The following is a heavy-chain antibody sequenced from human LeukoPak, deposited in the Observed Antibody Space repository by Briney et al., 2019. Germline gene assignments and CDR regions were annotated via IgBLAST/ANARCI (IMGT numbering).Heavy chain of an antibody. V-gene: IGHV4-59*01. CDR1: GGSISSYY. CDR2: IYYSGST. CDR3: ARRDPINSSGCYFDY. J-gene: IGHJ4*02. Sequence: SETLSLTCTVSGGSISSYYWSWIRQPPGKGLEWIGYIYYSGSTNYNPSLKSRVTISVDASKNQFSLKLSSVTAADTAVYYCARRDPINSSGCYFDYWGQGTLVTVSS. D-gene: IGHD3-22*01.